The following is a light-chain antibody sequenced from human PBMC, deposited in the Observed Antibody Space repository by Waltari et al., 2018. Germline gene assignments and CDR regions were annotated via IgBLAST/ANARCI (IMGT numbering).Light chain of an antibody. CDR2: DVS. V-gene: IGLV2-14*03. CDR1: KNDIGGYNY. CDR3: GSYTGSSTWV. J-gene: IGLJ3*02. Sequence: QSDLTQPASVSGSPGQSITISCTGTKNDIGGYNYVSWYQHHPGRAPTLIISDVSERPAWMSHLFSGSKSGTTAYLSISDLQPDDEAEYFCGSYTGSSTWVFGGGTQVSVL.